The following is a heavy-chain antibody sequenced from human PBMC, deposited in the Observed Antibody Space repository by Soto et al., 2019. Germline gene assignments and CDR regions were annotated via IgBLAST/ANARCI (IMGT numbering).Heavy chain of an antibody. D-gene: IGHD3-16*02. Sequence: SETLSLTCTVSGGSFSSGDYYWRWVRQPPAKSLEWIGYIYYTGSTFNNPSLKSRVSISIATAKTQFSLKLSTVPAADTAVYYCARIHFVDEPSYYESGMDVWGQGTTVTVS. V-gene: IGHV4-30-4*01. CDR2: IYYTGST. CDR3: ARIHFVDEPSYYESGMDV. J-gene: IGHJ6*02. CDR1: GGSFSSGDYY.